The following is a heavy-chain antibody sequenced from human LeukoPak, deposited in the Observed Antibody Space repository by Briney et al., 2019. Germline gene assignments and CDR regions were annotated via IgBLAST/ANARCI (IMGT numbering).Heavy chain of an antibody. J-gene: IGHJ3*02. CDR2: IFYTGST. CDR3: ATLTGGDDAFDI. CDR1: GGSISSYY. V-gene: IGHV4-59*01. D-gene: IGHD4-23*01. Sequence: SETLSLTCTVSGGSISSYYWSWIRQPPGKGLEWIGYIFYTGSTNYNPSLKSRVTISVLTSKNRFPLRLSSVTAADTAVYYCATLTGGDDAFDIWGQGTMATVSS.